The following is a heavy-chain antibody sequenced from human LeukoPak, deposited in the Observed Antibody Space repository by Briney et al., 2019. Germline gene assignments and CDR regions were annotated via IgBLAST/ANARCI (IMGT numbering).Heavy chain of an antibody. D-gene: IGHD3-16*01. CDR1: GFTFSNYN. J-gene: IGHJ6*02. CDR3: AKGRGCFYGMDV. CDR2: INEDGSRT. V-gene: IGHV3-74*01. Sequence: GGSLRLSCAASGFTFSNYNMNWVRQAPGKGLEWVSRINEDGSRTDYADFVKGRFTISRDNAKNTLYLQMNSLRSEDTAVYYCAKGRGCFYGMDVGGQGTTVTVSS.